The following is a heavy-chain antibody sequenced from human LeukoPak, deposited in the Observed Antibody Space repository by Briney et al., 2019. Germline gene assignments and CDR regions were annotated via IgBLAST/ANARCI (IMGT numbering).Heavy chain of an antibody. J-gene: IGHJ4*02. Sequence: GRSLRLSCAASGFTFSSYAMHWVRQAPGKGLEWVAVISYDRSNKYYADSVKGRFTISRDNSKNTLYLQMNSLRAEDTAVYYCARGVDSSGLFDYWGQGTLVTVSS. V-gene: IGHV3-30*04. CDR2: ISYDRSNK. D-gene: IGHD3-22*01. CDR1: GFTFSSYA. CDR3: ARGVDSSGLFDY.